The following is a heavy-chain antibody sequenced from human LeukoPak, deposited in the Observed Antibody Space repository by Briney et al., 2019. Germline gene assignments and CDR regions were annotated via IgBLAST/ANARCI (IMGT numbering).Heavy chain of an antibody. CDR2: ISGNGGNT. V-gene: IGHV3-23*01. CDR3: ASGSGTYYSSYYYYGMDV. D-gene: IGHD1-26*01. CDR1: AFTFSNYA. Sequence: GGSLRLSCAASAFTFSNYAMSWVRQAPGKGLEWASGISGNGGNTYYTDSVKGRFTISRDNSKNALYLQMNSLRAEDTGVYYCASGSGTYYSSYYYYGMDVWGQGTTVTVSS. J-gene: IGHJ6*02.